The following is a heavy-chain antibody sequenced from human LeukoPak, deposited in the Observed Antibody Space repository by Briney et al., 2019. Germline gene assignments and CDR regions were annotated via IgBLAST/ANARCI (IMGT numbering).Heavy chain of an antibody. CDR2: IKQDGREM. CDR3: ARARYGSGGYFFDF. V-gene: IGHV3-7*04. CDR1: GFNFNSYW. D-gene: IGHD3-10*01. Sequence: GGTLRLSCAASGFNFNSYWMSWVRQAPGKGLECVANIKQDGREMYLVDSVKGRLTIYRNNAKSSLYLQMNSLRGEDTAVYYCARARYGSGGYFFDFWGQGTLVTVSS. J-gene: IGHJ4*02.